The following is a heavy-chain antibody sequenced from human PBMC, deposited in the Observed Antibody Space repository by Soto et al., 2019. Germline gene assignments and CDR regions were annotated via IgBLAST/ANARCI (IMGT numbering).Heavy chain of an antibody. Sequence: XXSGGGLVQPGGSLRLSCAASGFTFSNYAMTWVRQGPGKGLEWVSGISGSGGRSYYADSVXXXXXXSXXNXXXXXXXXXXXXXXXXXXXXXXXXXXXVWSSXXXXYFDYWGQGTL. J-gene: IGHJ4*02. V-gene: IGHV3-23*01. CDR3: XXXXXVWSSXXXXYFDY. CDR1: GFTFSNYA. D-gene: IGHD2-2*01. CDR2: ISGSGGRS.